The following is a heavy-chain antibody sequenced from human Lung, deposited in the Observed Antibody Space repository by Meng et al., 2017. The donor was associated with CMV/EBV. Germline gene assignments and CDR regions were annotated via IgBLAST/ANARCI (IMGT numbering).Heavy chain of an antibody. CDR2: IRSKASNYAT. V-gene: IGHV3-73*01. Sequence: EXXKISCAASGFTFSDSAMYWVRQASGKGLEWVGRIRSKASNYATTYAASVEGRFTISRDDSKNMVYLEMNSLKIEDTALYYCCRPTAVASSPTDYWGQGTXVTGSS. CDR1: GFTFSDSA. D-gene: IGHD6-19*01. J-gene: IGHJ4*02. CDR3: CRPTAVASSPTDY.